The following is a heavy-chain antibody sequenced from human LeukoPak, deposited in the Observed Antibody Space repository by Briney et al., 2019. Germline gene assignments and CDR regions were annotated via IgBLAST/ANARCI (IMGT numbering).Heavy chain of an antibody. CDR1: GHTFTSYD. V-gene: IGHV1-8*02. Sequence: ASVKVSCKASGHTFTSYDINWVRQATGQGLEWMGWMNPNSGNTAYAQKFQGRVTMTRNTSISTAYMELSSLRSEDTAVYYCARAGYYYDSSGYYLFDYWGQGTLVTVSS. CDR3: ARAGYYYDSSGYYLFDY. D-gene: IGHD3-22*01. J-gene: IGHJ4*02. CDR2: MNPNSGNT.